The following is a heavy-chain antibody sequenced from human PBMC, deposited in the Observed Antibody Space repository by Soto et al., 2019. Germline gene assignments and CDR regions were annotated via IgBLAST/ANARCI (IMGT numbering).Heavy chain of an antibody. CDR1: GYTFTSYG. J-gene: IGHJ5*02. Sequence: ASVKVSCKASGYTFTSYGMHWVRQAPGQRLEWMGWINAGNGNTKYSQKFQGRVTITRDTSASTAYMELSSLRSEDTAVYYCARGLVKGYSGYDPYWFDPWGQGTLVTVSS. CDR2: INAGNGNT. V-gene: IGHV1-3*01. CDR3: ARGLVKGYSGYDPYWFDP. D-gene: IGHD5-12*01.